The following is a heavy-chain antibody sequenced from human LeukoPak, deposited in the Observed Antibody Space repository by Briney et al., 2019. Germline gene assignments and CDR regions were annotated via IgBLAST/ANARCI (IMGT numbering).Heavy chain of an antibody. CDR3: AKSRGYYYEKSGPADY. V-gene: IGHV3-33*06. CDR1: GFSFSSYG. J-gene: IGHJ4*02. CDR2: IWYDGSIK. Sequence: PGGSLILSCAASGFSFSSYGMHWVRQAPGKGLEWVAVIWYDGSIKYYGDSVKGRFTISRDNSKNTLYLQMNSLSAEDTAVYYCAKSRGYYYEKSGPADYWGQGTLVTVSS. D-gene: IGHD3-22*01.